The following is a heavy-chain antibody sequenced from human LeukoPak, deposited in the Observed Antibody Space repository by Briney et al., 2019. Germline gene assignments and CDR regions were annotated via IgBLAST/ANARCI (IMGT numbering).Heavy chain of an antibody. Sequence: NPSETLSLTCAVSGGSISSSNWWSWVRQPPGKGLEWIGEIYHSGSTNYNPSLKSRVTISVDKSKNQFSLKLSSVTAADTAVYYCARDISGSSGWPSLAAYWGQGTPVTVSS. CDR1: GGSISSSNW. CDR2: IYHSGST. J-gene: IGHJ4*02. D-gene: IGHD6-19*01. CDR3: ARDISGSSGWPSLAAY. V-gene: IGHV4-4*02.